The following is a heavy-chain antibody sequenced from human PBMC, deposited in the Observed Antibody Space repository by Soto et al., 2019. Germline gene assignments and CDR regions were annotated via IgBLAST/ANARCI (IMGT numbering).Heavy chain of an antibody. V-gene: IGHV1-69*06. CDR2: VNPISDTP. D-gene: IGHD6-13*01. CDR1: GATFSNYV. J-gene: IGHJ4*02. Sequence: QMQRVQSGSAVKKPGSSVKVSCKASGATFSNYVFSWVRQVPGQGLEWIGGVNPISDTPNYAQKFQDRVRIIADKSTRTVYMELSSLRSEDTAMYYCAGGLIAAAPLNYWGQGTLITVSS. CDR3: AGGLIAAAPLNY.